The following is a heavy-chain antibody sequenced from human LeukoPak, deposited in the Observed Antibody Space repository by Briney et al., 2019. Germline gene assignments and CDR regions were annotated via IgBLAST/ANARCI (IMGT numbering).Heavy chain of an antibody. J-gene: IGHJ5*02. Sequence: ASVKVSCKVSGYTLTELSMRWVRQAPGKGLEWMGGFDPEDGETIYAQKFQGRVTMTEDTSTDTAYMELSSLRSEDTAVYYCATGLTYYYGTFDPWGQGTLVTVSS. CDR2: FDPEDGET. CDR1: GYTLTELS. V-gene: IGHV1-24*01. CDR3: ATGLTYYYGTFDP. D-gene: IGHD3-10*01.